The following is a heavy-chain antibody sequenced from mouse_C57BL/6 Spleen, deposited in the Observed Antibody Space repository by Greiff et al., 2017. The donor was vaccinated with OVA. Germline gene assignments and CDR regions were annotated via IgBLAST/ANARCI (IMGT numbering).Heavy chain of an antibody. Sequence: VQLQQSGPELVKPGASVKISCKASGYTFTDYYMNWVKQSHGKSLEWIGDINPNNGGTSYNQKFKGKATLTVDKSSSTAYMELRSLTSEDSAVYYCARGTTEYFDVWGTGTTVTVSS. J-gene: IGHJ1*03. CDR3: ARGTTEYFDV. CDR1: GYTFTDYY. CDR2: INPNNGGT. V-gene: IGHV1-26*01. D-gene: IGHD1-1*01.